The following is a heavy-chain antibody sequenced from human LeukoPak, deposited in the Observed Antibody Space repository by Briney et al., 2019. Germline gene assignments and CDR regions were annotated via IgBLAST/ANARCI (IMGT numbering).Heavy chain of an antibody. V-gene: IGHV5-51*01. CDR3: ARRQDPKHFDY. CDR1: GYSFSTYW. CDR2: IYPGDSDT. J-gene: IGHJ4*02. Sequence: GESLKISCKGSGYSFSTYWIGWVRQMPGKGLEWMGIIYPGDSDTRYSPSSQGQVTISADKSISTAYLQWSSLKASDTAVYYCARRQDPKHFDYWGQGTLVTVSS.